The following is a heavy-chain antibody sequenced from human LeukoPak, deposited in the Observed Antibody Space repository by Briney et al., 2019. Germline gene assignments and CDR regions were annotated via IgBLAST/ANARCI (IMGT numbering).Heavy chain of an antibody. CDR2: LNPSSGRT. V-gene: IGHV1-46*02. D-gene: IGHD3-22*01. CDR1: GYSFNTYY. Sequence: ASVKVSCKASGYSFNTYYMHWVRQAPGQGLEWMGILNPSSGRTSSAQKFQDRVTMTRDTSTSTVYMELSSLRSEDTAVYYCARESESSFQGLSGYWGRGTLVTVSS. CDR3: ARESESSFQGLSGY. J-gene: IGHJ4*02.